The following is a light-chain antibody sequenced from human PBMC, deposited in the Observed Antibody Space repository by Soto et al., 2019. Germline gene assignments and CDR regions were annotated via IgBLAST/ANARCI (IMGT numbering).Light chain of an antibody. Sequence: QSVLTQPPSVSGAPGQRVTISCTGSSSNIGAGYDVHWYQQLPGTAPKLLIYGNSNRPSGVPDRFSGSKSGTSASLAITGLQAEDEADYYCQSYDSSLSGYVFGTGTKGT. CDR1: SSNIGAGYD. J-gene: IGLJ1*01. V-gene: IGLV1-40*01. CDR3: QSYDSSLSGYV. CDR2: GNS.